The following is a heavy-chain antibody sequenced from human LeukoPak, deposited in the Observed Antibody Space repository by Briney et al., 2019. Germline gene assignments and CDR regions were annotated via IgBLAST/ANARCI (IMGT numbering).Heavy chain of an antibody. CDR3: AREVRIGAANLDY. J-gene: IGHJ4*02. CDR1: GDSVSSNSAA. D-gene: IGHD6-13*01. CDR2: TYYRSKWYN. Sequence: SQTLSLTCAISGDSVSSNSAAWNWIRQSPSRGLEWLGRTYYRSKWYNDYAVSVKSRITINPDTCKNQFFLQLNSVTPEDPGVYYCAREVRIGAANLDYWGQGTLVTVSS. V-gene: IGHV6-1*01.